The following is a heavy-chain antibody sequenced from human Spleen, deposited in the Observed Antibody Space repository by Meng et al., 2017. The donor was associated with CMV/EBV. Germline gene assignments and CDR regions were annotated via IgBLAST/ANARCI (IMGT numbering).Heavy chain of an antibody. CDR3: ARAGFRTYQVDY. D-gene: IGHD2-2*01. J-gene: IGHJ4*02. Sequence: GSLRLSCAASGFTFSSYGMHWVRQAPGKGLEWVAFIRYDGSNKYYADSVKGRFTISRDNSKNTLYLQMNSLRDEDTAVYYCARAGFRTYQVDYWGQGTLVTVSS. CDR2: IRYDGSNK. V-gene: IGHV3-30*02. CDR1: GFTFSSYG.